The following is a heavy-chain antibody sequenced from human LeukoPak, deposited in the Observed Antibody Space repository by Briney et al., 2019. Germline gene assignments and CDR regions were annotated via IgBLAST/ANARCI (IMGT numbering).Heavy chain of an antibody. J-gene: IGHJ5*02. CDR3: ARGRQAAAKVYWGPRPSSRWFDP. D-gene: IGHD6-13*01. V-gene: IGHV1-8*01. CDR2: MNPNSGNT. CDR1: GYTFTSYD. Sequence: ASVKVSCKASGYTFTSYDINWVRQATGQGLEWMGWMNPNSGNTGYAQKFQGRVTMTRNTSISTAYMELSSLRSEDTAVYYCARGRQAAAKVYWGPRPSSRWFDPWGQGTLVTVSS.